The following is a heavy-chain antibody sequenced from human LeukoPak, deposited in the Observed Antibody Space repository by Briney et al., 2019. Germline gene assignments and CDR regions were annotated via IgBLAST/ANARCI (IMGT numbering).Heavy chain of an antibody. V-gene: IGHV4-39*01. CDR1: GGSISSSSYY. Sequence: SETLSLTCTVSGGSISSSSYYWGWIRQPPGKGLEWLGSIFYSGSTYYNPSLKSRVTISVDTSKNQFSLKLSSVTAADTAVYYCVRKGDGYNSGYFDLWGRGTLVTVSS. CDR3: VRKGDGYNSGYFDL. CDR2: IFYSGST. D-gene: IGHD5-24*01. J-gene: IGHJ2*01.